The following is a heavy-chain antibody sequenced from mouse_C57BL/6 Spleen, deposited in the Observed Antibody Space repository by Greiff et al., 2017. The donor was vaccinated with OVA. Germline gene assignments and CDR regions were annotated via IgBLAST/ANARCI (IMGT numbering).Heavy chain of an antibody. CDR2: IDPSDSYT. J-gene: IGHJ3*01. CDR3: ARRAGAWFAY. D-gene: IGHD3-3*01. V-gene: IGHV1-50*01. CDR1: GYTFTSYW. Sequence: QVQLKQSGAELVKPGASVKLSCKASGYTFTSYWMQWVKQRPGQGLEWIGEIDPSDSYTNYNQKFKGKATLTVDTSSSTAYMQLSSLTSEDSAVYYCARRAGAWFAYWGQGTLVTVSA.